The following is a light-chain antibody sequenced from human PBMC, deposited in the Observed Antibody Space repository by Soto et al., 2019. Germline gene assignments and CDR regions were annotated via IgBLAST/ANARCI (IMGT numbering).Light chain of an antibody. CDR2: GTS. CDR1: QSVNSN. Sequence: EIVMTQSPATLSVSPGERATLSCRASQSVNSNLAWYQQKPGQAPRLLMYGTSTRATGIPARFSGSGSGTEFTLTISRLETEDFAVFYCQQYGTSEIIFGQGTRLEI. V-gene: IGKV3-15*01. CDR3: QQYGTSEII. J-gene: IGKJ5*01.